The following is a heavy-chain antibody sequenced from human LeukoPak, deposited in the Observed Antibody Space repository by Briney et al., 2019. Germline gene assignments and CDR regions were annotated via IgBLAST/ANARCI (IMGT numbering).Heavy chain of an antibody. CDR2: IIPIFGTA. Sequence: GASVKVSCKVSGGTFDTEVFNWVRRAPGQGFEWMGGIIPIFGTANYAQKFQGRVTITTDESTSTAYMELSSLRSEDTAVYYCARGPRPSDIVVVPAAIDYAFDIWGQGTMVTVSS. V-gene: IGHV1-69*05. J-gene: IGHJ3*02. CDR3: ARGPRPSDIVVVPAAIDYAFDI. D-gene: IGHD2-2*02. CDR1: GGTFDTEV.